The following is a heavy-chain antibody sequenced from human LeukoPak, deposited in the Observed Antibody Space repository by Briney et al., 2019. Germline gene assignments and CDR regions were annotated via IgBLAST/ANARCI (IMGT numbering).Heavy chain of an antibody. CDR2: INHSGST. Sequence: SETLSLTCAVYGGSFSGYYWSWIRQPPGKGLEWIGEINHSGSTNYNPSLKSRVTISVDTSKNQFSLKLSSVTAADTAVYYCARGGPRRKSGAITMVRGLSPGRNDAFDIWGQGTMVTVSS. CDR3: ARGGPRRKSGAITMVRGLSPGRNDAFDI. CDR1: GGSFSGYY. D-gene: IGHD3-10*01. J-gene: IGHJ3*02. V-gene: IGHV4-34*01.